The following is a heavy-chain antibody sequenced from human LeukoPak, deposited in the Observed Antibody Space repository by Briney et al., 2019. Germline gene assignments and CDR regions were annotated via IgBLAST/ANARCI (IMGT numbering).Heavy chain of an antibody. J-gene: IGHJ4*02. Sequence: GASVKVSYKASGYTFTGYYMHWVRQAPGQGLEWMGWINPNSGGTNYAQKFQGRVTMTRDTSISTAYMELSRLRSDDTAVYYCARDKAPGVSTLYSSGLGSGNYFDYWGQGTLVTVSS. CDR2: INPNSGGT. CDR3: ARDKAPGVSTLYSSGLGSGNYFDY. CDR1: GYTFTGYY. V-gene: IGHV1-2*02. D-gene: IGHD6-19*01.